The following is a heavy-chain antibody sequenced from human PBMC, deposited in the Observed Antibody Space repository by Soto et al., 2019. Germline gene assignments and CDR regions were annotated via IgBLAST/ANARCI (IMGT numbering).Heavy chain of an antibody. CDR3: AKDLVTMVRGVNNYYYFGTDV. CDR1: GFTFSSYG. Sequence: GGSLRLSCAASGFTFSSYGMHWVRQAPGKGLEWVAVISYDGSNKYYAGSVKGRFTISRDNSKNTLYLQMNSLRAEDTAVYYCAKDLVTMVRGVNNYYYFGTDVWGQGTTVTVS. J-gene: IGHJ6*02. D-gene: IGHD3-10*01. V-gene: IGHV3-30*18. CDR2: ISYDGSNK.